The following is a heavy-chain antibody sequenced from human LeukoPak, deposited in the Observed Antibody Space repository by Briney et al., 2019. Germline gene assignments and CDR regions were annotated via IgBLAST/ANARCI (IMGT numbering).Heavy chain of an antibody. D-gene: IGHD6-13*01. CDR2: INHSGST. CDR1: GGSFSGYY. Sequence: PSETLSLTCAVYGGSFSGYYWSWIRQPPGKGLEWIGEINHSGSTNYNPSLKSRVTISVDTSKNQFSLKLSSVTAADTAVYYCASRSCSWSERKFDYWGQGTLVTVSS. J-gene: IGHJ4*02. CDR3: ASRSCSWSERKFDY. V-gene: IGHV4-34*01.